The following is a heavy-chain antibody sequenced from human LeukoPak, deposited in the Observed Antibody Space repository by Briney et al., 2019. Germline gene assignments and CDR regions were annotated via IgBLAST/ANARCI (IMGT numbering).Heavy chain of an antibody. CDR2: IKNDERTA. Sequence: GGSLRLSCAASGFSITNNWMYWVRQAPGRGLVWVSRIKNDERTAVYADSVKGRFTISRDNARNTLFLQMDSLRAEDTAVYYCATVFKGSSLQDYWGQGTLVTVSS. D-gene: IGHD1-26*01. CDR1: GFSITNNW. V-gene: IGHV3-74*01. CDR3: ATVFKGSSLQDY. J-gene: IGHJ4*02.